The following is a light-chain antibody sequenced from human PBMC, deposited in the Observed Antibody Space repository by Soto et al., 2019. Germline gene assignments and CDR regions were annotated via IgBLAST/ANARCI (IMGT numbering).Light chain of an antibody. CDR1: QTISTW. Sequence: IQMTQSPSTLSASVGDRVTFTCRASQTISTWLAWYQQKPGEAPKLLIYKAPTLEVGVPSRFSGSGSGTDFTLTINTLQPADFATYYCQQYNSYPWTFGQGTKV. CDR3: QQYNSYPWT. CDR2: KAP. V-gene: IGKV1-5*03. J-gene: IGKJ1*01.